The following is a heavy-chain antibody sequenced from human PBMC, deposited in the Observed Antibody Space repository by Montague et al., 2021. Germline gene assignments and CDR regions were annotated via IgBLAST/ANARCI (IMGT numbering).Heavy chain of an antibody. V-gene: IGHV6-1*01. J-gene: IGHJ4*02. Sequence: CDISGDSVSNNNAAWNWIRESPSRGLEWLGRTYYRSTWYTDYAVSVKGRIAINPDTSKNQFSLQLNSVTPEDTAVYYCAREGVGDLLFSFDSWGQGTLVTVSS. CDR2: TYYRSTWYT. CDR3: AREGVGDLLFSFDS. CDR1: GDSVSNNNAA. D-gene: IGHD3-10*01.